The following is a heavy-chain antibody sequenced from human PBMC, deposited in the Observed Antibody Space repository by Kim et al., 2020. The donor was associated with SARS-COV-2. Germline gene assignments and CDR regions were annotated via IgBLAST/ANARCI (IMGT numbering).Heavy chain of an antibody. CDR1: GFTLSSYW. CDR3: ARVNYGDYLDY. Sequence: GGSLRLSCAASGFTLSSYWMSWVRQAPGKGLEWVANIKQDGSEKYYVDSVKGRFTISRDNAKNSLYLQMNSLRAEDTAVYYCARVNYGDYLDYWGQGTLV. CDR2: IKQDGSEK. V-gene: IGHV3-7*01. D-gene: IGHD4-17*01. J-gene: IGHJ4*02.